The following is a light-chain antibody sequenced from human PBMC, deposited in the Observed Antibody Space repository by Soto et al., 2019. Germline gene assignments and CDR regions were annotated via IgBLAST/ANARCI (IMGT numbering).Light chain of an antibody. CDR2: EVS. J-gene: IGLJ1*01. Sequence: QSVLTQPPSVSGSPGQSVTMSCTGTRYDVGGYNYVSWYQQHPGKAPKLMVFEVSNRPSGVSYRFSGSKSGNTASLTISGLQAEDEADYFCSSYSISTAYLFGTGTKLTVL. CDR3: SSYSISTAYL. CDR1: RYDVGGYNY. V-gene: IGLV2-14*01.